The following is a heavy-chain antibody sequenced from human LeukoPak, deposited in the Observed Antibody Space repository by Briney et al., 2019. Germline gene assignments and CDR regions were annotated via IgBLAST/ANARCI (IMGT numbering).Heavy chain of an antibody. D-gene: IGHD3-10*02. J-gene: IGHJ4*02. CDR2: ISGSGAGT. CDR1: GFTFSNYA. Sequence: PGGSLRLSCAASGFTFSNYAMIWVRQAPGKGLEWVSAISGSGAGTYYADSVKGRFTISRDNSKNTLYLQMNSLRAEDTAVYYCAKDGITMLVVASDWGQGTLVTVSS. CDR3: AKDGITMLVVASD. V-gene: IGHV3-23*01.